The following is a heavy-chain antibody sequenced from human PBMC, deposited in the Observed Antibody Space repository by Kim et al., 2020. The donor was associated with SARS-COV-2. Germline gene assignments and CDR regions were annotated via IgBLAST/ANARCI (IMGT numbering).Heavy chain of an antibody. J-gene: IGHJ4*02. V-gene: IGHV3-64D*06. Sequence: GGSLRLSCSASGFTFSSYAMHWVRQAPGKGLEYVSAISSNGGSTYYADSVKGRFTISRDNSKNTLDLQMSSLRAEDTAVYYCVKDWGSYWGEFGYWGQGTLVTVSS. CDR2: ISSNGGST. CDR3: VKDWGSYWGEFGY. CDR1: GFTFSSYA. D-gene: IGHD1-26*01.